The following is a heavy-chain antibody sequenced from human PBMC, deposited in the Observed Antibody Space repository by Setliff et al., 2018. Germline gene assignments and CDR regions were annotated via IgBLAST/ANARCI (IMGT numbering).Heavy chain of an antibody. CDR1: GDYISSQY. CDR3: ALSDHYPFYYDY. J-gene: IGHJ4*02. CDR2: ISNRGST. V-gene: IGHV4-59*11. Sequence: LSLTCTVSGDYISSQYWSWIRQPPGKGPEWIGYISNRGSTDYNPSLKSRVTISEDTSRSQFSLKLTSVTTADTAVYYCALSDHYPFYYDYWGLGTLVTVSS. D-gene: IGHD3-3*01.